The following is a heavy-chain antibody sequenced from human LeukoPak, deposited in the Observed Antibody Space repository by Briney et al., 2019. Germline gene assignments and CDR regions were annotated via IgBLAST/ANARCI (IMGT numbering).Heavy chain of an antibody. Sequence: SETLSLTCTVSGGSISSGSYYWSWIRQPAGKGLEWIGRIYTSGSTNYNPSLKSRVTISVDTSKNQFSLKLSSVTAADTAVYYCARDQGSYYGSGSYSPTYYYYYMDVWGKGTTVTISS. J-gene: IGHJ6*03. CDR1: GGSISSGSYY. CDR3: ARDQGSYYGSGSYSPTYYYYYMDV. D-gene: IGHD3-10*01. CDR2: IYTSGST. V-gene: IGHV4-61*02.